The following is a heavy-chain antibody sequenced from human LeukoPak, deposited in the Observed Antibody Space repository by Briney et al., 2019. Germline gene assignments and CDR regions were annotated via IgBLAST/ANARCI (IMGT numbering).Heavy chain of an antibody. CDR2: IYYSGST. CDR1: GGSISSSSYY. J-gene: IGHJ4*02. CDR3: ARMFRTVWELPYF. D-gene: IGHD1-26*01. Sequence: SETLSLTCTVSGGSISSSSYYWGWIRQPPGKGLEWIGTIYYSGSTYYSPSLKSRVTISVDTSKNQFSLKLSSVTAADTAVYYCARMFRTVWELPYFWGQGTLVTVSS. V-gene: IGHV4-39*01.